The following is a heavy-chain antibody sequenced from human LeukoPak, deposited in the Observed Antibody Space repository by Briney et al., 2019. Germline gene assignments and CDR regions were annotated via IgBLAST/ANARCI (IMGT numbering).Heavy chain of an antibody. J-gene: IGHJ5*02. CDR3: ARDPSGDSGSFP. CDR2: INQDGSEE. V-gene: IGHV3-7*04. D-gene: IGHD1-26*01. CDR1: GFTLSTYW. Sequence: PGGSLRLSCAASGFTLSTYWMSWVRQAPGKGLEWMANINQDGSEEYYVHSVQGRFTISRDNARNSLYLQMNSLRAEDTAVYYCARDPSGDSGSFPWGQGTLVTVSS.